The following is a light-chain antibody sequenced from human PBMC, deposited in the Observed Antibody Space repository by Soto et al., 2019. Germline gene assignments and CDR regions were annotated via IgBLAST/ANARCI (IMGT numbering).Light chain of an antibody. V-gene: IGLV2-23*02. J-gene: IGLJ2*01. CDR3: CSAAGSGTYVV. CDR2: EVT. CDR1: SSDVGSYNL. Sequence: QSALTQPASVSGSPGQSITISCTGTSSDVGSYNLVSWFQQHPGKAPKLVISEVTKRPSGVSKRFSGSRSGNMASLTISGLQAEDEADYYCCSAAGSGTYVVFGGGTKLTVL.